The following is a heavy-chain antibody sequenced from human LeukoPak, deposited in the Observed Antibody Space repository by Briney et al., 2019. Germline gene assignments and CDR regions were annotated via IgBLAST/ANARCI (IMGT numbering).Heavy chain of an antibody. Sequence: GGSLRLSCAASGFTFSSYSMNWVRQAPGKGLEWVSSISSGSSYIYYADSVKGRFTISRDNAKNSLYLQMNSLRAEDTAVYYCARDLDYDFWSGMNWGQGTLVTVSS. J-gene: IGHJ4*02. CDR3: ARDLDYDFWSGMN. D-gene: IGHD3-3*01. CDR2: ISSGSSYI. CDR1: GFTFSSYS. V-gene: IGHV3-21*01.